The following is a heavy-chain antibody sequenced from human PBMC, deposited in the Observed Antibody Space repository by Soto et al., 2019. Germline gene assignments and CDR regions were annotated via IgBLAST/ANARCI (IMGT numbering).Heavy chain of an antibody. CDR2: INHRGST. Sequence: QVQLQQWGAGLLKPSETLSLTCAVYGGSFSGYYWTWIRQPPGTGLEWIGEINHRGSTNYNPSPKGRVTIPVDAPKNQFSLKLTSVPAADTAVYYCARDKITAPFDYWGQGTLVTVSS. CDR1: GGSFSGYY. D-gene: IGHD3-10*01. V-gene: IGHV4-34*01. J-gene: IGHJ4*02. CDR3: ARDKITAPFDY.